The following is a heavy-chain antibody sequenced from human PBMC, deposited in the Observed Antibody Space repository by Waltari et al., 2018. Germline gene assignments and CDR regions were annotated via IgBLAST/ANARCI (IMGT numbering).Heavy chain of an antibody. D-gene: IGHD3-9*01. CDR1: GYTFTNYG. CDR3: ARVYYDLLTGYLIGMYGMDV. Sequence: QVQLVQSGVDVKKPGASVKVSCKASGYTFTNYGIAWVRQAPGQGLEWMGRTSVQNGNTHYAQNLQGRVTMPSDTSTSTAYMELGRLRSDETAVYYCARVYYDLLTGYLIGMYGMDVWGQGTTGTVSS. J-gene: IGHJ6*02. V-gene: IGHV1-18*01. CDR2: TSVQNGNT.